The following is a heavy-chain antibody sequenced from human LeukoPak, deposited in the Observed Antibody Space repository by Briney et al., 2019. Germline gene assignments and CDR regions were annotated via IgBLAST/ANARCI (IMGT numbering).Heavy chain of an antibody. CDR2: ISGYNGYT. V-gene: IGHV1-18*04. J-gene: IGHJ4*02. CDR1: GYTFTGYY. CDR3: ARDLPPRRYYDNSAYQIVPAF. Sequence: GASVKVSCKASGYTFTGYYMHWVRQAPGQGLEWMGWISGYNGYTNYAQNLQGRVTMTRDTSTSTAYLDLRSLRSDDTAVYYCARDLPPRRYYDNSAYQIVPAFWGQGTLVIVSS. D-gene: IGHD3-22*01.